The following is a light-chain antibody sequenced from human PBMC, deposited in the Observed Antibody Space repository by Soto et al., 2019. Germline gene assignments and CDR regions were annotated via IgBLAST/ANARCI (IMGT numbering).Light chain of an antibody. CDR3: SSYTRSSTSYVL. CDR1: SSDVGGYKF. J-gene: IGLJ2*01. V-gene: IGLV2-14*03. CDR2: DVT. Sequence: QSVLTQPASVSGSPGQSITIPCTGTSSDVGGYKFVSWYQQHPGKAPKLMIYDVTNQPSGVSSRFSGSKSGNTASLTISGLQPDDEADYFCSSYTRSSTSYVLFGGGTKLTVL.